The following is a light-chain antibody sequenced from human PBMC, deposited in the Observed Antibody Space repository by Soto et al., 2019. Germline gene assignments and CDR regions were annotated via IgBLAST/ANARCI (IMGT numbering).Light chain of an antibody. Sequence: DIQMTQSPSTLSASVGDRVTIACRASQSITQCLAWYQQKPGKAPKFLIYKPSNLDSGNPSRFSGRGSGTGFTLTISSLQPDDSATYYCQQCSTYPWTFGQGTKVEIK. CDR3: QQCSTYPWT. V-gene: IGKV1-5*03. CDR2: KPS. CDR1: QSITQC. J-gene: IGKJ1*01.